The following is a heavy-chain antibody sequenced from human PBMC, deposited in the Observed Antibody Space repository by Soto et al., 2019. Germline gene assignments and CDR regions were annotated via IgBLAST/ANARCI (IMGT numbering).Heavy chain of an antibody. V-gene: IGHV4-4*02. Sequence: QVQLQESGPGLVRPSETLSLTCFVSGDSISGFNWWSWVRQSPGKALEWIGEIFHSGSPKYNLSLKSRVTILVDKSKNHFSLNLTSVTAADTAIYYCARSRYGRFGLDVWGQGTTVAVSS. D-gene: IGHD3-16*02. CDR3: ARSRYGRFGLDV. CDR2: IFHSGSP. CDR1: GDSISGFNW. J-gene: IGHJ6*02.